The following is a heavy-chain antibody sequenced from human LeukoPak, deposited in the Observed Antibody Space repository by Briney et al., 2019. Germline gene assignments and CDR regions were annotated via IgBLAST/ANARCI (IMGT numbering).Heavy chain of an antibody. Sequence: GGSLRLSCEASGSTVGSNHMSWVRQAPGKGLEWVSVIYSGGSTSYIDSVKGRFTISRDNSKNTLYLQMNSLRVEDTAVYYCGAFYDGGGYYDYWGQGTLVTVSS. J-gene: IGHJ4*02. D-gene: IGHD3-22*01. CDR3: GAFYDGGGYYDY. V-gene: IGHV3-53*01. CDR2: IYSGGST. CDR1: GSTVGSNH.